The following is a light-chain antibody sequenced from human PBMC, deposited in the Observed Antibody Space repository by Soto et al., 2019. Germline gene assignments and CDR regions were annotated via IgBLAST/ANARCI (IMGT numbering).Light chain of an antibody. CDR2: GVS. CDR1: NSDVGGYNY. J-gene: IGLJ3*02. V-gene: IGLV2-11*01. CDR3: CSYVDTDTWV. Sequence: QSALTQPRSVSGSPGQSVTTSCTGTNSDVGGYNYVSWYQQYPGKAPKLMISGVSERPSGVPDRFSGSKSGNTASLTISGLQAEDGADYYCCSYVDTDTWVFGGGTKVTVL.